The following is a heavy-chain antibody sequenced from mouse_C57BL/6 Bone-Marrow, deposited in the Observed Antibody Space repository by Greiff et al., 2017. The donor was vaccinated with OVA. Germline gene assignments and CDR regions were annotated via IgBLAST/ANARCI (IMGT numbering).Heavy chain of an antibody. V-gene: IGHV14-4*01. J-gene: IGHJ2*01. CDR1: GFNIKDDY. CDR3: YCKEDYLSFDY. CDR2: IDPENGDT. D-gene: IGHD2-4*01. Sequence: VQLQQSGAELVRPGASVKLSCTASGFNIKDDYMHWVKQRPEQGLEWIGWIDPENGDTEYASKFQGTATITADTSSNTAYLQLSSLTSEDTAVYYCYCKEDYLSFDYWGQGTTLTVSS.